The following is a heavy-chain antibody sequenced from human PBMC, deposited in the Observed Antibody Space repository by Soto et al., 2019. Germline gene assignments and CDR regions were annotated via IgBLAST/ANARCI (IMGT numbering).Heavy chain of an antibody. J-gene: IGHJ4*02. D-gene: IGHD3-22*01. CDR1: GGTFSSYA. CDR2: IIPIFGTA. V-gene: IGHV1-69*01. CDR3: ARAQYYYDSSGPHY. Sequence: QVQLVQSGAEVKKPGSSVKVSCKASGGTFSSYAISWVRQAPGQGLEWMGGIIPIFGTANYAQKFQGRVTITADESTSTAYMELSSLRSEDMAVYYCARAQYYYDSSGPHYWGQGTLVTVSS.